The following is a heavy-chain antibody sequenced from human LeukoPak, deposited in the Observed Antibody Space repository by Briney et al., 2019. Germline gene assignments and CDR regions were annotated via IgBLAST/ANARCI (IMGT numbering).Heavy chain of an antibody. CDR1: GGSISSSSYY. CDR2: IYTSGST. D-gene: IGHD7-27*01. V-gene: IGHV4-61*02. Sequence: PSETLSLTCTVSGGSISSSSYYWSWIRQPAGKGLEWIGRIYTSGSTNYNPSLKSRVTISVDTSKNQFSLKLSSVTAADTAVYYCARALRSGNWGYFDYWGQGTLVTVSS. J-gene: IGHJ4*02. CDR3: ARALRSGNWGYFDY.